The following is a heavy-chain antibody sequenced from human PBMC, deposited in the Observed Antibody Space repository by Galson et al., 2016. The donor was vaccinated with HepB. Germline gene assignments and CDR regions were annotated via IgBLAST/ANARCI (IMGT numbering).Heavy chain of an antibody. CDR2: IWNDGSYK. CDR1: GFTFSGYG. Sequence: SLRLSCAASGFTFSGYGMHWVRQAPGKGLEWVALIWNDGSYKNYADSVKGRFTISRDNSKSTLYLKLNSPRAEDTAVYYCTREGAQMAVAGTAFDYWGQGTLVPGSS. CDR3: TREGAQMAVAGTAFDY. J-gene: IGHJ4*02. V-gene: IGHV3-33*01. D-gene: IGHD6-19*01.